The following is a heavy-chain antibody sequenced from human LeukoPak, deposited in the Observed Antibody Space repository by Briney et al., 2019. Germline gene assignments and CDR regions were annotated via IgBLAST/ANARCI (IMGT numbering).Heavy chain of an antibody. CDR2: MNPNSGNT. CDR3: ARSLTSEGNWFDP. Sequence: PGASVKVSCKASGYTFTNYDINWVRQATGQGLEWMGWMNPNSGNTGYAQKFQGRVTMTRDTSISTAYMELSSLRSEETAVYYCARSLTSEGNWFDPWGQGTLVTVSS. CDR1: GYTFTNYD. J-gene: IGHJ5*02. D-gene: IGHD2-2*01. V-gene: IGHV1-8*01.